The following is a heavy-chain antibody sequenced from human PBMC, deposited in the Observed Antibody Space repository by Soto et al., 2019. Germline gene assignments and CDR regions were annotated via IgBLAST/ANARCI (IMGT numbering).Heavy chain of an antibody. Sequence: QVQLVQSGAEVKKPGSSVKVSCKASGDTFSNHTISWVRQAPGQGLEWMGRIIPILGVANYAQKFQGRDTITANKYTSTAYMELSSLRSADTAVYYCARGAEMGTVTKGYYYYMDVWGTGTTVTVSS. CDR1: GDTFSNHT. J-gene: IGHJ6*03. CDR2: IIPILGVA. D-gene: IGHD4-17*01. V-gene: IGHV1-69*04. CDR3: ARGAEMGTVTKGYYYYMDV.